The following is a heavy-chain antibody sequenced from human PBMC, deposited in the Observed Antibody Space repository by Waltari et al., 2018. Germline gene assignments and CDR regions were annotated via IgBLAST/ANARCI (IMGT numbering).Heavy chain of an antibody. V-gene: IGHV3-23*01. D-gene: IGHD3-3*01. CDR3: ANNYDFWSGYYSGYGMDV. CDR1: GFTFSSYA. Sequence: EVQLLESGGGLVQPGGSLRLSCAASGFTFSSYAMSWVRQAPGKGLEWVSAISGSGGRTYYAASVKGRFTISRDNSKNTLYLQMNSLRAEDTAVYYCANNYDFWSGYYSGYGMDVWGQGTTVTVSS. J-gene: IGHJ6*02. CDR2: ISGSGGRT.